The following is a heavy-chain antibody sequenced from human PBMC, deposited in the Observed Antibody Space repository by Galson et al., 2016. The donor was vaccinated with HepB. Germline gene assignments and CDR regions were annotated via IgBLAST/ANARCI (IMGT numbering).Heavy chain of an antibody. CDR3: AVGYSYPTPYFDY. J-gene: IGHJ4*02. V-gene: IGHV6-1*01. D-gene: IGHD5-18*01. CDR2: TYYRSKWYN. Sequence: CAISGDSVSSNSAAWNWIRQSPSRGLEWLGRTYYRSKWYNDYAVSVKSRITINPDTSKNQFSLQLNSVTPDDTAVYYCAVGYSYPTPYFDYWGQGTLVTVSS. CDR1: GDSVSSNSAA.